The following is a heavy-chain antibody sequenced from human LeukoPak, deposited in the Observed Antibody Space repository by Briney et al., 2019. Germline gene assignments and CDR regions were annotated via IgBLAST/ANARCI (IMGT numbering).Heavy chain of an antibody. D-gene: IGHD2-21*02. CDR3: ARDTALDCGGDCHYYFDY. J-gene: IGHJ4*02. CDR1: GGTFSSYA. V-gene: IGHV1-69*13. Sequence: SVKVSCKASGGTFSSYAISWVRQAPGQGLEWMGGIIPIFGTANYAQKFQGRVTITADESTSTAYMELSSLRSEDTAVYYCARDTALDCGGDCHYYFDYWGQGTLVTVSS. CDR2: IIPIFGTA.